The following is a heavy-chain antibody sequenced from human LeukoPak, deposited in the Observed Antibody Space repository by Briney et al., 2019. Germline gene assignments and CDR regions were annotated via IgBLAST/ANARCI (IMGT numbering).Heavy chain of an antibody. CDR1: GGSFSGYY. CDR3: ARGLPAYYYDSSGPCDY. CDR2: INHSGST. J-gene: IGHJ4*02. D-gene: IGHD3-22*01. V-gene: IGHV4-34*01. Sequence: SETLSLTCAVYGGSFSGYYWSWIRQPPGKGLEWIGEINHSGSTNYNPSLKSRVTISVDTSKSQFSLKLSSVTAADTAVYYCARGLPAYYYDSSGPCDYWGQGTLVTVSS.